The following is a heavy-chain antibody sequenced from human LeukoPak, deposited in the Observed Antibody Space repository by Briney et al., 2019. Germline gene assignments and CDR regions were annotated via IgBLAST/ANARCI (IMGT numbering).Heavy chain of an antibody. D-gene: IGHD1-26*01. CDR3: AKVPQRWELFRGGFDY. V-gene: IGHV3-23*01. CDR1: GFTFSSYA. CDR2: ISGSGGST. Sequence: SGGSLRLSCAASGFTFSSYAMSWVRQAPGKGLEWVSAISGSGGSTYYADSVKGRFTISRDNSKNTLYLQMNSLRAEDTAVYYCAKVPQRWELFRGGFDYWGQGTLVTVSS. J-gene: IGHJ4*02.